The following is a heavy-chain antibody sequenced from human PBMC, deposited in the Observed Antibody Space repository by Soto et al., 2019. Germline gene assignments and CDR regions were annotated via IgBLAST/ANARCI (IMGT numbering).Heavy chain of an antibody. CDR3: ARDPYYYDSSGYPGAFDY. D-gene: IGHD3-22*01. J-gene: IGHJ4*02. Sequence: SETLSLTCTVSGGSISSGDYYWSWIRQPPGKGLEWIGYIYYSGSTYYNPSLKSRVTISVDTSKNQFSLKLSSVTAADTAVYYCARDPYYYDSSGYPGAFDYWGQGTLVTVS. V-gene: IGHV4-30-4*01. CDR2: IYYSGST. CDR1: GGSISSGDYY.